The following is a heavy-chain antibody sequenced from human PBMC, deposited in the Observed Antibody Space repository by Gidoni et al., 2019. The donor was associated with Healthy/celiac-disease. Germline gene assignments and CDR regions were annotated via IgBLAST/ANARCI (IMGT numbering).Heavy chain of an antibody. J-gene: IGHJ4*02. CDR1: GFTCSSYS. CDR2: ISSSSSYI. V-gene: IGHV3-21*01. CDR3: ARVGGGSCNDY. Sequence: EVQLVESGGGLVKPGGSLRLSCAASGFTCSSYSMNWVRQAPGKGLEWVSSISSSSSYIYYADSVKVRFTISRDNAKNSLYLQMNSLRAEDTAVYYCARVGGGSCNDYWGQGTLVTVSS. D-gene: IGHD2-15*01.